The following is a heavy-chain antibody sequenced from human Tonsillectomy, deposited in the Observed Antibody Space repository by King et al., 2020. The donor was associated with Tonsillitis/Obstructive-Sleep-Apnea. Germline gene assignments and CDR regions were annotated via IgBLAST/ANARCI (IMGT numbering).Heavy chain of an antibody. CDR1: GGSISSYY. CDR3: ASSVSGYDFWSGYVIDY. CDR2: IYYSGST. Sequence: VQLQESGPGLVKPSETLSLTCTVSGGSISSYYWSWIRQPPGKGLEWIGYIYYSGSTNYNPSLKSRVTISVATSKNQFSLKLRSVTAADTAVYYCASSVSGYDFWSGYVIDYWGQGTLVTVSS. V-gene: IGHV4-59*08. D-gene: IGHD3-3*01. J-gene: IGHJ4*02.